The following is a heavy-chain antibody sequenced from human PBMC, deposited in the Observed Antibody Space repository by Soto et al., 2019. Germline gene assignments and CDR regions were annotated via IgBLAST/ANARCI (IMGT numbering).Heavy chain of an antibody. CDR2: IWYDGSNK. CDR3: AREGYDSSGYVDY. Sequence: QGELVESGGGVVQPGRSLRLSCAASGYTFSRYGMHWVRQAPGKGLEWVAVIWYDGSNKYYADSVKGRFTISRDNSKNTLYLQMNSLRAEDTAVYYCAREGYDSSGYVDYWGQGTLVTVSS. CDR1: GYTFSRYG. D-gene: IGHD3-22*01. V-gene: IGHV3-33*01. J-gene: IGHJ4*02.